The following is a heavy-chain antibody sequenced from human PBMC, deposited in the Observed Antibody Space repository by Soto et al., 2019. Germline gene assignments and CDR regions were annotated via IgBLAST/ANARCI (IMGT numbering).Heavy chain of an antibody. CDR2: ISTDKGNT. CDR1: GYSFTTYG. D-gene: IGHD2-21*02. Sequence: ASVKVSCQASGYSFTTYGMTWVRQAPGQGLEWMGWISTDKGNTKYAQNFQSRATLTTDTSTSTAYMELRSLRSDDTAVYYCARDRDWNLDYWGQGTLVTVSS. CDR3: ARDRDWNLDY. V-gene: IGHV1-18*01. J-gene: IGHJ4*02.